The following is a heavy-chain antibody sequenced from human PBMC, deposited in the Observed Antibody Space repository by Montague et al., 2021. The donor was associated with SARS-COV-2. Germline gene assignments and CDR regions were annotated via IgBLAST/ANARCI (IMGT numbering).Heavy chain of an antibody. V-gene: IGHV2-5*08. D-gene: IGHD3-3*01. J-gene: IGHJ6*02. CDR3: AHQTRFSSGMDV. CDR2: IFWDDDK. CDR1: GFSLTTTGVR. Sequence: PALVKPTQTLTLTCTFSGFSLTTTGVRVNWIRQPPGKALEWLALIFWDDDKRYSPSLKSRLTITKDTSKNHVVPTMANMDTADTATYYCAHQTRFSSGMDVWGQGTTVTVSS.